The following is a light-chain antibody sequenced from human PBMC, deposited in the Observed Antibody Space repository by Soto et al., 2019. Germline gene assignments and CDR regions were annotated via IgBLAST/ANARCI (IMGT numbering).Light chain of an antibody. CDR1: SSNIEAAYD. Sequence: QSVLTQPPSVSGAPGQRVTISCTGSSSNIEAAYDVHWYQHLPGTAPKLLIYGNDNRPSGVPDRFSGSKSGTSASLAISGLQAEDEADYYCLSYTTSSSYVFGTGTKLTVL. J-gene: IGLJ1*01. V-gene: IGLV1-40*01. CDR2: GND. CDR3: LSYTTSSSYV.